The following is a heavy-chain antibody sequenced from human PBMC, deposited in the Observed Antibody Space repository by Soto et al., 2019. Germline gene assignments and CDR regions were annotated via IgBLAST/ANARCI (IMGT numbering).Heavy chain of an antibody. V-gene: IGHV1-58*01. CDR3: AAASSGYLGDAFDI. Sequence: SVKVSCKASGFTFSNYCLNWVRQAPVQGLEWMGWVSVSNGHTNYAQNLQERVSMTRDMSTSTAYMELSSLRSEDTAVYYCAAASSGYLGDAFDIWGQGTMVTVSS. D-gene: IGHD3-22*01. CDR1: GFTFSNYC. CDR2: VSVSNGHT. J-gene: IGHJ3*02.